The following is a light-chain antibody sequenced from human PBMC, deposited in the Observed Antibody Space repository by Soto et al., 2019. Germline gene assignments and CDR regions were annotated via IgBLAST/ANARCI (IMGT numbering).Light chain of an antibody. CDR1: SSDVGGYNY. CDR3: SSYTGSNTL. CDR2: DVN. V-gene: IGLV2-14*03. Sequence: QSVLTQPASVSGSPGQSITISCTGTSSDVGGYNYVSWYQQLPGQAPSLIIYDVNKRPSDVSNRFSGSKSGNTASLTISGLQAEDEADYYCSSYTGSNTLFGGGTKVTVL. J-gene: IGLJ2*01.